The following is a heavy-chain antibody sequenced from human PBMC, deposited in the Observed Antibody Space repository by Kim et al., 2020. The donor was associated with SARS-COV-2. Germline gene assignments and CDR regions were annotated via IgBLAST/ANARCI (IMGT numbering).Heavy chain of an antibody. V-gene: IGHV3-30-3*01. CDR1: GFTFSSYA. CDR2: ISYDGSNK. J-gene: IGHJ5*02. D-gene: IGHD1-26*01. Sequence: GGSLRLSCAASGFTFSSYAMHWVRQAPGKGLEWVAVISYDGSNKYYADSVKGRFTISRDNSKNTLYLQMNSLRAEDTAVYYCARDYSGSYYVPWFDPWGQGTLVTVSS. CDR3: ARDYSGSYYVPWFDP.